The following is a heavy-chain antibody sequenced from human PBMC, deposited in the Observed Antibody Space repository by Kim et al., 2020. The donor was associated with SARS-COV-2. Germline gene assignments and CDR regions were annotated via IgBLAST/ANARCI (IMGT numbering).Heavy chain of an antibody. V-gene: IGHV3-23*01. CDR2: ISSSGST. Sequence: GSLRLSCAASGFTLSTYAMSWVRQAPGKGLEWVSGISSSGSTYYAASVKGRFTISRDKSKNTLHLQMNSLRAEDTAVYYCAKVPVGATTGFYVDYWGQGTLVTVSS. J-gene: IGHJ4*02. CDR1: GFTLSTYA. CDR3: AKVPVGATTGFYVDY. D-gene: IGHD1-26*01.